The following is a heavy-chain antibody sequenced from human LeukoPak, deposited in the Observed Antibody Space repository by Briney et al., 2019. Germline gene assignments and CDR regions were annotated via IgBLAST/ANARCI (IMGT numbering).Heavy chain of an antibody. CDR1: GFTFSNAW. CDR3: TTTSLYDYVWGSYRFWAPDY. J-gene: IGHJ4*02. V-gene: IGHV3-15*01. CDR2: IKSKTDGGTT. D-gene: IGHD3-16*02. Sequence: GGSLRLSCAASGFTFSNAWMSWVRQAPGKGLEWAGRIKSKTDGGTTDYAAPVKGRFTISRDDSKNTLYLQMNSLKTEDTAVYYCTTTSLYDYVWGSYRFWAPDYWGQGTLVTVSS.